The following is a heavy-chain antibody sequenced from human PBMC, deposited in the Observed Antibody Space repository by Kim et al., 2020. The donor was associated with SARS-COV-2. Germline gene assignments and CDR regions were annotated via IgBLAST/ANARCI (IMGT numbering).Heavy chain of an antibody. CDR2: KWYN. D-gene: IGHD3-3*01. J-gene: IGHJ4*02. CDR3: ASAFFLGH. V-gene: IGHV6-1*01. Sequence: KWYNDYAESVKSRISISPDTSKNQFSLQLNSVTPEDTAVYYCASAFFLGHWGQGTLVTVSS.